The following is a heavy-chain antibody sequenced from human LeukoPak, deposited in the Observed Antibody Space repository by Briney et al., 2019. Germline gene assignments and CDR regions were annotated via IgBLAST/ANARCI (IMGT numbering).Heavy chain of an antibody. J-gene: IGHJ6*02. CDR1: GGPVSGYF. Sequence: SETLSLTCTVSGGPVSGYFWSWNRQPPGKGLEWIGYIHYSGYTIYSPSFGSRVSISVDTSKNNFSLRLSSVTAADTAVYYCARHDDIGLFHHGMDVWGQGTTVTVSS. CDR3: ARHDDIGLFHHGMDV. D-gene: IGHD1-1*01. V-gene: IGHV4-59*08. CDR2: IHYSGYT.